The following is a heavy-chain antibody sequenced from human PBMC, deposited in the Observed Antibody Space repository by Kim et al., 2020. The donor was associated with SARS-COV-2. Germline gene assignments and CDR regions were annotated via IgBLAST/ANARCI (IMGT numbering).Heavy chain of an antibody. Sequence: NPSLKSRVTISVDTSKNQFSLKLSSVTAADTAVYYCARVCGYSYGYYFDYWGQGTLVTVSS. D-gene: IGHD5-18*01. CDR3: ARVCGYSYGYYFDY. V-gene: IGHV4-34*01. J-gene: IGHJ4*02.